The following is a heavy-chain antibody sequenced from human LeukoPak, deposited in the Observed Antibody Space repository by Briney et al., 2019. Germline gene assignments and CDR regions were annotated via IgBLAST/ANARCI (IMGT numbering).Heavy chain of an antibody. D-gene: IGHD3-10*01. V-gene: IGHV4-34*01. Sequence: SETLSLTCAVYGGSFGGYYWSWIRQPPGKGLEWIGEINHSGSTNYNPSLKSRVTISVDTSKNQFSLKLSSVTAADTAVYYCARSEIWFGEFIFDYWGQGTLVTVSS. J-gene: IGHJ4*02. CDR2: INHSGST. CDR1: GGSFGGYY. CDR3: ARSEIWFGEFIFDY.